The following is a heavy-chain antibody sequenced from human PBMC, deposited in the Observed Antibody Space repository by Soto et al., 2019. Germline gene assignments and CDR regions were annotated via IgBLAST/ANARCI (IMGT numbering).Heavy chain of an antibody. J-gene: IGHJ6*03. Sequence: SQTLSLTCAISGDSVSSNSAAWNWIRQSPSRGLEWLGRTYYRSKWYNDYAVSVKSRITINPDTSKNQFSLQLNSVTPEDTAVYYCSRAHGSGSYWEQYYYYYMDVWGKGTTDTGSS. D-gene: IGHD3-10*01. V-gene: IGHV6-1*01. CDR2: TYYRSKWYN. CDR3: SRAHGSGSYWEQYYYYYMDV. CDR1: GDSVSSNSAA.